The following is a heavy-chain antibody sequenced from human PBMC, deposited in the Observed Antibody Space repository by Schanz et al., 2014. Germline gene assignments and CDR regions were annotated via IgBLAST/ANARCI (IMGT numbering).Heavy chain of an antibody. CDR3: AKHLYQYNYYGMDV. Sequence: EVQLLESGGALEQPGGSLRLSCAASGITFSDYAMSWVRQAPGKGLEWVSTIASGGSHTFYADSVTGRFTISGDNSKNTLFLQMNSLRVEDTAIYYCAKHLYQYNYYGMDVWGQGTLVTVSS. J-gene: IGHJ6*02. D-gene: IGHD2-2*02. V-gene: IGHV3-23*01. CDR1: GITFSDYA. CDR2: IASGGSHT.